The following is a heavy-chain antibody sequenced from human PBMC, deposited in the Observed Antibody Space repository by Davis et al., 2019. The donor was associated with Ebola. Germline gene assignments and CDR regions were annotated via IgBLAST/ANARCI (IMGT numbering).Heavy chain of an antibody. D-gene: IGHD2-15*01. CDR3: ARKDASSTSADY. CDR1: GVSIKNNY. V-gene: IGHV4-59*01. CDR2: IYSSGIT. J-gene: IGHJ4*02. Sequence: SETLSLTCSVSGVSIKNNYFSWIRQSPGKGLEWIGYIYSSGITNYNPSLKSRVTLSIDTSQSQLSLKLSSETAADTAVYYCARKDASSTSADYWGQGILVTVSS.